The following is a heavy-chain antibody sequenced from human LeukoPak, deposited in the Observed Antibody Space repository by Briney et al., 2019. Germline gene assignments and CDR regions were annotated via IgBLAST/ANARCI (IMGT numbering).Heavy chain of an antibody. J-gene: IGHJ6*02. D-gene: IGHD2-15*01. CDR1: GFTYSSYA. Sequence: GGSLRLSCAASGFTYSSYAMHWVHQAPGKGLEWVAVISYDGSNKYYADSVKGRFTISRDNSKNTLYLQMNSLRAEDTAVYYCARACRSVVVAATPPYYYYGMDVWGQGTTVTVSS. CDR2: ISYDGSNK. CDR3: ARACRSVVVAATPPYYYYGMDV. V-gene: IGHV3-30-3*01.